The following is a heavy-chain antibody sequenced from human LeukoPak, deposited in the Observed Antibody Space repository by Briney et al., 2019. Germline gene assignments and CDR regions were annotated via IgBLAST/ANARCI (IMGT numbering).Heavy chain of an antibody. CDR3: ARDSPWFGELAFDP. J-gene: IGHJ5*02. V-gene: IGHV4-38-2*02. CDR1: GYSISSGYY. D-gene: IGHD3-10*01. Sequence: PSETLSLTCAVSGYSISSGYYWGWIRQPPGKGLEWIGSIYHSGSTYYNPSLKSRVTISVDTSKNQFSLKLSSVTAADTAVYYCARDSPWFGELAFDPWGQGTLVTVSS. CDR2: IYHSGST.